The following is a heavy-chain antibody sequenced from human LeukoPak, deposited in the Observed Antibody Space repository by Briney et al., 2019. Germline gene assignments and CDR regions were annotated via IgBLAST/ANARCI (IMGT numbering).Heavy chain of an antibody. CDR2: IYYSGST. J-gene: IGHJ6*03. Sequence: SETLSLTCTVSGGSISSHYWSWIRQPPGKGLEWIGYIYYSGSTNYNPSLKSRVTISVDTSKNQFSLKLSSVTAADTAVYYCARVMSAATYYYYYYYMDVWGKGTTVTVSS. V-gene: IGHV4-59*11. CDR3: ARVMSAATYYYYYYYMDV. CDR1: GGSISSHY. D-gene: IGHD6-13*01.